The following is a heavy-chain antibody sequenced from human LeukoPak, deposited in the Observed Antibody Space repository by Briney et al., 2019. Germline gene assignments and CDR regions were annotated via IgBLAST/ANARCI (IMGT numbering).Heavy chain of an antibody. D-gene: IGHD4-17*01. CDR2: IYSGGST. J-gene: IGHJ1*01. V-gene: IGHV3-66*01. CDR1: GFTVSSNY. CDR3: AREWDGDKGFFQH. Sequence: QPGGSLRLSCAASGFTVSSNYMSWVRQAPGKGLEWVSVIYSGGSTYYADSVKGRFTISRDNSKNTLYLQMNSLRAEDTAAYYCAREWDGDKGFFQHWGQGTLVTVSS.